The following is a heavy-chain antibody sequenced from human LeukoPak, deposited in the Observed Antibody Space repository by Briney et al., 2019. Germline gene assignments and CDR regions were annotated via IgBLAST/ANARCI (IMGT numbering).Heavy chain of an antibody. Sequence: SETLSLTCTVSGCPISSYYWSWVRQPPGKGLEWVGYIYYGWSTNYNPSLQSRVTISVDTSKNQFSLKLSSVTAADTAVYYCARIITYYYDSSGYYPYFDYWGQGTLVTVSS. CDR3: ARIITYYYDSSGYYPYFDY. J-gene: IGHJ4*02. D-gene: IGHD3-22*01. V-gene: IGHV4-59*01. CDR2: IYYGWST. CDR1: GCPISSYY.